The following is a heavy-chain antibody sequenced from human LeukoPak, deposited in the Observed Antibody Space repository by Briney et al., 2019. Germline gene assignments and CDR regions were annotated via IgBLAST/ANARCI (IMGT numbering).Heavy chain of an antibody. D-gene: IGHD6-19*01. CDR2: ISYDGSNK. CDR3: AKSPSTYSNGWYYFDY. CDR1: GFTFSAYG. V-gene: IGHV3-30*18. J-gene: IGHJ4*02. Sequence: GSLRLSCAASGFTFSAYGIHWVRQAPGKGLEWVAVISYDGSNKYYTDSVKGRFTISRDNSKNTLYLQMNSLRPEDTAVYYCAKSPSTYSNGWYYFDYRGQGTLVTVSS.